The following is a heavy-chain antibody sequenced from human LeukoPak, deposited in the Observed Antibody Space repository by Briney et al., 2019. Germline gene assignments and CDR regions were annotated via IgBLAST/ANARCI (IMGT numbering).Heavy chain of an antibody. Sequence: GGSLRLSCAASGFTFSSYSMNWVRQAPGKGLEWVSSISSSSSYIYYADSVKGRFTISRDNAKNSLYLQMNSLRAEDTALYYCARQWLAPVDAFDIWGQGTMVTVSS. D-gene: IGHD6-19*01. CDR2: ISSSSSYI. CDR3: ARQWLAPVDAFDI. J-gene: IGHJ3*02. V-gene: IGHV3-21*04. CDR1: GFTFSSYS.